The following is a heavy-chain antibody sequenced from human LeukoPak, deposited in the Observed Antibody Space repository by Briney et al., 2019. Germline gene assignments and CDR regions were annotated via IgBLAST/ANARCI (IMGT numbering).Heavy chain of an antibody. CDR2: INPNSGGT. CDR1: GYTFTGYY. CDR3: GVGSSPMVVVITAVIY. V-gene: IGHV1-2*06. Sequence: ASVKVPCKASGYTFTGYYMHWVRQAPGQGLEWMGRINPNSGGTNYAQKFQGRVTMTRDTSISTAYMELSRLRSDDTAVYYCGVGSSPMVVVITAVIYWGQGTLVTVSS. D-gene: IGHD3-22*01. J-gene: IGHJ4*02.